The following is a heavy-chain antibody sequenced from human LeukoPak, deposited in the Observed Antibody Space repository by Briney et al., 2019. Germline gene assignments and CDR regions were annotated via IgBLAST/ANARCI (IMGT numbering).Heavy chain of an antibody. J-gene: IGHJ4*02. D-gene: IGHD3-10*01. V-gene: IGHV4-59*08. CDR3: ARHLFESRGQTSFDY. CDR1: GGSISRYY. CDR2: ISYSGNT. Sequence: SETLSLTCTVSGGSISRYYWSWIRQPPGKGLEWIGYISYSGNTNYNPSLKSRVTISVDTSQNQFSLKLSSVTAADTAIYYCARHLFESRGQTSFDYWGQGTLVTVSS.